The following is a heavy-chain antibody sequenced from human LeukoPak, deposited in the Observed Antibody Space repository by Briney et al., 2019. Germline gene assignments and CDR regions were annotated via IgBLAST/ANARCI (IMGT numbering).Heavy chain of an antibody. Sequence: GGSLRLSCAASGFTFSTYAMHWVRQAPGKGLEYVSAISSNGVSTFYANSVKGRFTISRDNSNNTLYLQMGSLRVDDMAVYYCARRAPGYNSGWLDYWGQGTLVTVSS. CDR1: GFTFSTYA. CDR2: ISSNGVST. CDR3: ARRAPGYNSGWLDY. J-gene: IGHJ4*02. D-gene: IGHD6-19*01. V-gene: IGHV3-64*01.